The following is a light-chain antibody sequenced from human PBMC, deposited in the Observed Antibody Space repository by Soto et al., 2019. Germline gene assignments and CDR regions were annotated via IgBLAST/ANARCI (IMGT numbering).Light chain of an antibody. V-gene: IGLV2-11*01. CDR3: CSYIGSYSYV. Sequence: QSVLTQPRSLSGSSGQSVTISCTGTSSDVGNYNSVFRYQHHPGKAPKLMIYDVNKWPSGVPDRFSGSKSGNTASLTISGIQAEDEADYYCCSYIGSYSYVFGTGTKVTVL. CDR1: SSDVGNYNS. J-gene: IGLJ1*01. CDR2: DVN.